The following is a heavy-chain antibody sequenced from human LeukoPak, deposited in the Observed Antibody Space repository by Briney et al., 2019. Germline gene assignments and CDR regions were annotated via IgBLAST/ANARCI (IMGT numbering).Heavy chain of an antibody. CDR3: AKKATTLPIGNWFDS. J-gene: IGHJ5*01. V-gene: IGHV3-23*01. CDR1: GFAFSSYA. D-gene: IGHD1-26*01. Sequence: GGSLRLTCAVSGFAFSSYAMSWVRKAPGQGLELVSTIIGGGDVTYHAHSLKGRFTISRDISKNTLYLQMNYLKAEDTAIYYCAKKATTLPIGNWFDSWGKGAMVTVSS. CDR2: IIGGGDVT.